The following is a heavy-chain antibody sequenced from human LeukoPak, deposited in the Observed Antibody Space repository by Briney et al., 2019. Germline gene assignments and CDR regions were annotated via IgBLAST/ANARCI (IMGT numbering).Heavy chain of an antibody. J-gene: IGHJ1*01. CDR3: TVGSGWGPEYFHH. CDR1: GGTFRSNS. CDR2: ITPIFGTT. Sequence: GASGKVSCNASGGTFRSNSISWVRQAPGQGLEWRGGITPIFGTTNYAQKFQDRATITADKSTNTGYMELSSLRSEDTAVYYCTVGSGWGPEYFHHWGQGTLVIVSS. D-gene: IGHD6-19*01. V-gene: IGHV1-69*06.